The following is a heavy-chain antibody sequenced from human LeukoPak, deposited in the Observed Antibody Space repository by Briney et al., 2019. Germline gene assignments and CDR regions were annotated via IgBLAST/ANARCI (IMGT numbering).Heavy chain of an antibody. D-gene: IGHD5-24*01. CDR2: IYYSGST. CDR1: GGSISSSSYY. J-gene: IGHJ4*02. V-gene: IGHV4-39*07. CDR3: ARKTEDGYNSWSEGFDY. Sequence: SETLSLTCTVSGGSISSSSYYWGWIRQPPGKGLEWIGSIYYSGSTYYSPSLKSRVTISVDTSKNQFSLKLSSVTAADTAVYYCARKTEDGYNSWSEGFDYWGQGTLVTVSS.